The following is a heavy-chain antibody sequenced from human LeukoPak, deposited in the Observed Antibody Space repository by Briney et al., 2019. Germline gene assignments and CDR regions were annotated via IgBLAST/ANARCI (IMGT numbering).Heavy chain of an antibody. Sequence: GGSLRLSCAASGFTFSSYEMNWVRQAPGKGLEWVSYISSSGSTIYYADSVKGRFTISRDNAKNSLYLQMNSLRAEDTAVYYCARDAIHGGSLDHWGQGTLVTVSS. D-gene: IGHD1-26*01. V-gene: IGHV3-48*03. CDR1: GFTFSSYE. J-gene: IGHJ4*02. CDR2: ISSSGSTI. CDR3: ARDAIHGGSLDH.